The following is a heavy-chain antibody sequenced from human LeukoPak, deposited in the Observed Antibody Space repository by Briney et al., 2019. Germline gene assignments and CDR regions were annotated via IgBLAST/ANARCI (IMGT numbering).Heavy chain of an antibody. D-gene: IGHD3-10*01. CDR2: TYYRSKWYN. Sequence: SQTLSLTCAISGDSVSSNSAAWNWIRQSPSRGLEWLGRTYYRSKWYNDYAVSVRSRITINSDTSKNQFSLQLNSVTPEDTAVYFCARGLKVRGQYSYYYMDVWGKGTTVTISS. CDR3: ARGLKVRGQYSYYYMDV. CDR1: GDSVSSNSAA. V-gene: IGHV6-1*01. J-gene: IGHJ6*03.